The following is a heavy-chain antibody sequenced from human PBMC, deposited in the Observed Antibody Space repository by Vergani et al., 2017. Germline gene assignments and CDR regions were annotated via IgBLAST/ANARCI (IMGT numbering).Heavy chain of an antibody. CDR2: IYYSGST. Sequence: QLQLQESGPGLVKPSETLSLTCTVSGGSISSGGYYWSWIRQHPGKGLEWIGYIYYSGSTNYNPSLKSRVTISVDTSKNQFSLKLSSVTAADTAVYYCARELYNWFDPWGQGTLVTVSS. CDR1: GGSISSGGYY. V-gene: IGHV4-61*08. CDR3: ARELYNWFDP. J-gene: IGHJ5*02.